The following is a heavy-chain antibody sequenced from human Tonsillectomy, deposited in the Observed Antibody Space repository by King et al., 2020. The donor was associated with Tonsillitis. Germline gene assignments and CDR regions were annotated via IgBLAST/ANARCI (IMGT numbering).Heavy chain of an antibody. CDR1: GGSISSSSYY. CDR2: IYYSGST. D-gene: IGHD3-22*01. Sequence: QLQESGPGLVKPSETLSLTCTVSGGSISSSSYYWGWIRQPPGKGLEWIGSIYYSGSTYYNPSLKSRVTISVDTSKNQFSLKLSSVTAADTAVYYCARSPIPYYYDSSLEPLSVGDLGWFDPWGQGTLVTVSS. V-gene: IGHV4-39*01. CDR3: ARSPIPYYYDSSLEPLSVGDLGWFDP. J-gene: IGHJ5*02.